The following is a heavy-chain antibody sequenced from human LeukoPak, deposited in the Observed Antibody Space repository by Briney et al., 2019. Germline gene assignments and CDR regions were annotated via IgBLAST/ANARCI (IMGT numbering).Heavy chain of an antibody. CDR2: ISSSGSTI. CDR1: GFTFSSYE. D-gene: IGHD6-19*01. J-gene: IGHJ6*03. V-gene: IGHV3-48*03. CDR3: AREGYSSGWPYYYYYYMDV. Sequence: PGGSLRLSCAASGFTFSSYEMHWVRQAPGKGLEWVSYISSSGSTIHYADSVKGRFTISRDNAKNSLYLQMNSLRAEDTAVYYCAREGYSSGWPYYYYYYMDVWGKGTTVTVSS.